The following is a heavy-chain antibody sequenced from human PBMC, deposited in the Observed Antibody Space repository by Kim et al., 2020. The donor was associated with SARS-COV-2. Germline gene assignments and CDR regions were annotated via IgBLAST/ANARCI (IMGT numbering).Heavy chain of an antibody. D-gene: IGHD5-18*01. V-gene: IGHV7-4-1*02. CDR3: ARQRGYSYGYGDF. Sequence: YAQEFTGRFVLSLDTSVSTSYLQISSLKAEDTAVYYCARQRGYSYGYGDFWGQGTLVTVSS. J-gene: IGHJ4*02.